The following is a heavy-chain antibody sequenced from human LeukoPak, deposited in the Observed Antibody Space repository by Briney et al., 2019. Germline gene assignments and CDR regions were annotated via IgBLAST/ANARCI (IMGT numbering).Heavy chain of an antibody. CDR3: ARRFYGDLSYYFDY. V-gene: IGHV5-51*01. CDR1: GYSFTNFW. CDR2: IYPGDSDT. Sequence: ESPKNSCKGSGYSFTNFWNGLGRQIPRESPGWMGIIYPGDSDTRYSPSFQGQVTISADKSSSTAYLQWSSLKASDTAMYYCARRFYGDLSYYFDYWGQGTLVTVSS. J-gene: IGHJ4*02. D-gene: IGHD4-17*01.